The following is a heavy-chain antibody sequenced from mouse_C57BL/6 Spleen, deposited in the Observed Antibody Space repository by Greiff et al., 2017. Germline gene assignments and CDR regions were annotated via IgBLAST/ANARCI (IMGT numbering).Heavy chain of an antibody. CDR3: ARGSRQDYAMDY. Sequence: QVQLQQSGAELVKPGASVKMSCKASGYTFTSYWITWVKQRPGQGLEWIGDIYPGSGSTNYNEKFKSKATLTVDTSSSTAYMQLSSLTSEDSAVYYCARGSRQDYAMDYWGQGTSVTVSA. J-gene: IGHJ4*01. CDR1: GYTFTSYW. CDR2: IYPGSGST. V-gene: IGHV1-55*01.